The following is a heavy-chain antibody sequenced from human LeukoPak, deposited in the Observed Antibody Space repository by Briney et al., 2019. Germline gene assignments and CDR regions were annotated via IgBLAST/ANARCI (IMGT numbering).Heavy chain of an antibody. CDR1: GFTFNSYG. CDR3: AREGEGGAFDY. CDR2: IWYDGSNK. Sequence: AGRSLRLSCAASGFTFNSYGMHWVRQAPGKGLEWVAVIWYDGSNKYYADSVKGRFTISRDNSKNTLYLQMNRLRAEDTAVYYCAREGEGGAFDYWGQGTLVTVSS. D-gene: IGHD3-16*01. J-gene: IGHJ4*02. V-gene: IGHV3-33*01.